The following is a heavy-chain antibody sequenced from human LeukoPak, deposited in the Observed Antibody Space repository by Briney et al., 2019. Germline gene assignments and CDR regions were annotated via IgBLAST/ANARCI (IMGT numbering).Heavy chain of an antibody. Sequence: GGSLRLSCTASGFTFGDYAMSWVRQAPGKGLEWVGFIRSKAYGGTTEYAASVKGRFTISRDDSKSIAYLQMNSLKTEDTAVYYCTRATALRYYYYYMDVWGKGTTVTVSS. CDR1: GFTFGDYA. D-gene: IGHD4-17*01. J-gene: IGHJ6*03. V-gene: IGHV3-49*04. CDR2: IRSKAYGGTT. CDR3: TRATALRYYYYYMDV.